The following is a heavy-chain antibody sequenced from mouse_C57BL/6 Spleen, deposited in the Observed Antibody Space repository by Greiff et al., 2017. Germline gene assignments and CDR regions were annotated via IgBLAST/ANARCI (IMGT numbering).Heavy chain of an antibody. CDR1: GYTFTDYN. CDR2: INPNNGGT. J-gene: IGHJ4*01. Sequence: VQLQQSGPELVKPGASVKMSCKASGYTFTDYNMHWVKQSHGKSLEWIGYINPNNGGTSYNQKFKGKATLTLNKSSSTAYMELRSLTSEDSAVYYCARQYYYGSSSYYYAMDYWGQGTSVTVSS. V-gene: IGHV1-22*01. CDR3: ARQYYYGSSSYYYAMDY. D-gene: IGHD1-1*01.